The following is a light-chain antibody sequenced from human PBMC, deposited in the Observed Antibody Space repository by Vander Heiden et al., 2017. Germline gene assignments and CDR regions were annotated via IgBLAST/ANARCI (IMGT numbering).Light chain of an antibody. V-gene: IGLV2-11*01. J-gene: IGLJ2*01. CDR2: DVS. Sequence: QSALTQPRSVPGSPGQSVTISCTGTSSDVGGYNYVSWYQQHPGKAPKLMIYDVSKRPSGVPDRFSGSKSGNTASLTISGLQAEDEADYYCCSYAGSYTFVVFGGGTKLTVL. CDR1: SSDVGGYNY. CDR3: CSYAGSYTFVV.